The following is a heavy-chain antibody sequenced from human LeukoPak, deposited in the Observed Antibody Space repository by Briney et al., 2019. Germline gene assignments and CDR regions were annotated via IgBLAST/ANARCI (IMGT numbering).Heavy chain of an antibody. Sequence: SGTLSLTCAVSGGSISSSNWWSWVRQPPGKGLEWIGEIYHSGSTNYNPSLKSRVTISVDKSKNQFSLKLSSVTAADTAVYYCAREIVMVRGVIQSHYFDYWGQGTLVTVSS. CDR2: IYHSGST. J-gene: IGHJ4*02. D-gene: IGHD3-10*01. CDR1: GGSISSSNW. CDR3: AREIVMVRGVIQSHYFDY. V-gene: IGHV4-4*02.